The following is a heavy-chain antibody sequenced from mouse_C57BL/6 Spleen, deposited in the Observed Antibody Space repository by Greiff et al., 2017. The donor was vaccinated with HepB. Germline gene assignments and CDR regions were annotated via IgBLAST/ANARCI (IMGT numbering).Heavy chain of an antibody. J-gene: IGHJ1*03. CDR1: GFSLTSYG. CDR3: ARHGFYYGSSPWYFDV. Sequence: VQRVESGPGLVAPSQSLSITCTVSGFSLTSYGVHWVRQPPGKGLEWLVVIWSDGSTTYNSALKSRLSISKDNSKSQVFLKMNSLQTDDTAMYYCARHGFYYGSSPWYFDVWGTGTTVTVSS. D-gene: IGHD1-1*01. CDR2: IWSDGST. V-gene: IGHV2-6-1*01.